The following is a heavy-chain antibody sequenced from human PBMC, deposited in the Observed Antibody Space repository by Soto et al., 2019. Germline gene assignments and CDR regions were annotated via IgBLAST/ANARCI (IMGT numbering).Heavy chain of an antibody. Sequence: QVQLQQSGPRLVKPSETLSLTCTVSSGPDRSHNWGWIGQPPGRGLEWIGYVYYTGDTAYNPSLRGRVTISADTSTNDISLTLNSVTAADTAVYYCVRQGIDYLHGLVDVWGQGTTVSVSS. CDR3: VRQGIDYLHGLVDV. V-gene: IGHV4-59*08. J-gene: IGHJ6*02. D-gene: IGHD4-17*01. CDR1: SGPDRSHN. CDR2: VYYTGDT.